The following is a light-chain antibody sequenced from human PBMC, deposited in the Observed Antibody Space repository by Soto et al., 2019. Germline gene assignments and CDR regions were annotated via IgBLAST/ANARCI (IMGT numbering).Light chain of an antibody. CDR3: SSYASSSTLYV. J-gene: IGLJ1*01. CDR1: SSDVGGYKY. Sequence: QSVLTQPASVSGSPGRWITISCTGTSSDVGGYKYVAWYQQHPGKAPKLMIYDVSSRPSGVSNRFSGSKSGNTASLTISGLQAEDEADYYCSSYASSSTLYVFGTGTKVTVL. V-gene: IGLV2-14*03. CDR2: DVS.